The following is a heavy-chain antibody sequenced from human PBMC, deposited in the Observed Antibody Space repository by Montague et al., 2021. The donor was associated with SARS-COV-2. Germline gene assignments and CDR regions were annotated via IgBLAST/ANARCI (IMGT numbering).Heavy chain of an antibody. D-gene: IGHD2-15*01. Sequence: TLSLTCTVSGGSISSGGYYWSWLRQHPGKGLEWIGYIYYSGSTYYNPSLKRRVTISVDTSKNQFSLKLSSVTAADTAVYYCARLTAGYCSGGSCYWGTGFDYWGQGTLVTVSS. CDR3: ARLTAGYCSGGSCYWGTGFDY. CDR1: GGSISSGGYY. V-gene: IGHV4-31*03. J-gene: IGHJ4*02. CDR2: IYYSGST.